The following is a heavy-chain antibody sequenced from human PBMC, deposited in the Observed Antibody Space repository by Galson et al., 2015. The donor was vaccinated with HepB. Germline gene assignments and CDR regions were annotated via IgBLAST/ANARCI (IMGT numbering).Heavy chain of an antibody. CDR2: IYPRASET. CDR3: ARRQIHGSGVYAMDV. V-gene: IGHV5-51*01. D-gene: IGHD2-15*01. J-gene: IGHJ6*02. Sequence: QSGAEVKKPGESLKTSCEGSGYRFSMYWIAWVRQMPGRGPEWMGSIYPRASETRYSPTFQGQVTISVDKSITTAYLQLSSLKASDTAMYYCARRQIHGSGVYAMDVRGQGTTVTVSS. CDR1: GYRFSMYW.